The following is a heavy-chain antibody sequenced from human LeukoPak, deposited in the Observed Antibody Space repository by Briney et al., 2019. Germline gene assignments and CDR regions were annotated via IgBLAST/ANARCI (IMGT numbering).Heavy chain of an antibody. D-gene: IGHD6-13*01. J-gene: IGHJ4*02. Sequence: SETLSLTCTVSGGSISRFYWSWIRQPPGKGLEWIGFIYYTGSTNYNPSLKSRVTMSADTSKNQFSLNLSSVTAADTAVYYCVRVPAAGTGPDSWGQGILVSVSS. V-gene: IGHV4-59*01. CDR3: VRVPAAGTGPDS. CDR2: IYYTGST. CDR1: GGSISRFY.